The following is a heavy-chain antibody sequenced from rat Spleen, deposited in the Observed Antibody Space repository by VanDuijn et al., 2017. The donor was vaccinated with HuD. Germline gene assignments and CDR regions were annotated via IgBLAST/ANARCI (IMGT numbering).Heavy chain of an antibody. V-gene: IGHV2-27*01. CDR2: IQNGGST. D-gene: IGHD1-10*01. Sequence: QVQLKESGPGLVQPSQTLSLTCTVSGFSLTSYHVHWVRQPPGKGLEWMGRIQNGGSTDYNSALKSRLSISRDTYKGQVFLKKKSLQTEDTASYFCTREGYNNWGAFAYWGQGTLVTVSS. CDR3: TREGYNNWGAFAY. J-gene: IGHJ3*01. CDR1: GFSLTSYH.